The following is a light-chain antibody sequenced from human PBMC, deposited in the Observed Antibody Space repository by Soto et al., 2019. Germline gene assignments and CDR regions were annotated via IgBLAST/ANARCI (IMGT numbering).Light chain of an antibody. CDR3: QQCSISPLT. V-gene: IGKV3-20*01. CDR2: DAS. J-gene: IGKJ4*01. CDR1: QSVPKDY. Sequence: GERATLSCRASQSVPKDYLAWYQHKPGQAPRLLIHDASIRATGIPDRFSGSGSGTDFTLTISRLEPEDFAVYYCQQCSISPLTFGGGTKVEIK.